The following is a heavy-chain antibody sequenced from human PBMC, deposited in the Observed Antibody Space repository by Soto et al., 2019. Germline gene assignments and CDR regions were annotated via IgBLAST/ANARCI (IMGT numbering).Heavy chain of an antibody. CDR1: GFTVTTNY. CDR2: VYSGGST. CDR3: ARDFSGKNDAFDI. J-gene: IGHJ3*02. Sequence: EVQLVESGGGLVQPGGSLSLSCTASGFTVTTNYMSWVRQPPGKGLEWVSGVYSGGSTYYADSVKGRFTVSRDNSKNTLYLQMNSLRAADTAVYYCARDFSGKNDAFDIWGQGTVVTVSS. V-gene: IGHV3-66*01. D-gene: IGHD3-10*01.